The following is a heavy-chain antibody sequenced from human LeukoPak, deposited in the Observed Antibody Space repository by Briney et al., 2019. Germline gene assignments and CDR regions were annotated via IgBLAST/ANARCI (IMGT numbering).Heavy chain of an antibody. D-gene: IGHD1-20*01. J-gene: IGHJ3*02. Sequence: PGRSLRLSCTASGFTFSHYAMSWVRQAPGKGLEWVGFIRSKAYGGTTEYAASVKGRFTISRDDSKSIAYLQMNSLKTEDTAVYYCTRDNWNDGVYAFDIWGQGTMVTVSS. CDR2: IRSKAYGGTT. CDR1: GFTFSHYA. V-gene: IGHV3-49*04. CDR3: TRDNWNDGVYAFDI.